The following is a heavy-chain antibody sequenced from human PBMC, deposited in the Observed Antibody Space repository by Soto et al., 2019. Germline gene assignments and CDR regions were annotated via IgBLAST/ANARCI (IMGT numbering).Heavy chain of an antibody. J-gene: IGHJ6*02. V-gene: IGHV4-59*01. CDR1: GGSISSYY. CDR2: IYYSGST. D-gene: IGHD3-10*01. Sequence: LETLSLTCTVSGGSISSYYWSWIRQPPGKGLEWIGYIYYSGSTNYNPSLKSRVTISVDTSKNQFSLKLSSVTAADTAVYYCARDMGYYGSGPDYYYGMDVWGQGTTVTVSS. CDR3: ARDMGYYGSGPDYYYGMDV.